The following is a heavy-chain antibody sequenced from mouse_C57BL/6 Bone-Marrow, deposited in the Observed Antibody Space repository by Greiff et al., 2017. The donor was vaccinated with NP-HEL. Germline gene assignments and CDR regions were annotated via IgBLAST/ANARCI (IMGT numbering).Heavy chain of an antibody. CDR1: GYTFTDYY. Sequence: EVKLQESGPVLVKPGASVKMSCKASGYTFTDYYMNWVKQSHGKSLEWIGVINPYNGGTSYNQKFKGKATLTVDKSSSTAYMELNSLTSEDSAVYYCARTLAQDWWYFDVWGTGTTVTVSS. V-gene: IGHV1-19*01. CDR2: INPYNGGT. J-gene: IGHJ1*03. CDR3: ARTLAQDWWYFDV. D-gene: IGHD4-1*01.